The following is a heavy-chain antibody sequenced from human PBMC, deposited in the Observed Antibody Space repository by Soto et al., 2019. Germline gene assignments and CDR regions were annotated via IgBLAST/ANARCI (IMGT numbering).Heavy chain of an antibody. CDR1: GGSISSYY. CDR3: ARHATTATNVDY. D-gene: IGHD4-17*01. CDR2: IYYSGST. V-gene: IGHV4-59*12. Sequence: SETLSLTCTVSGGSISSYYWSWIRQPPGKGLEWIGYIYYSGSTNYNPSLKSRVTISVDTSKNQFSLKLSSVTAADTAVYYCARHATTATNVDYWGQGTLVTVSS. J-gene: IGHJ4*02.